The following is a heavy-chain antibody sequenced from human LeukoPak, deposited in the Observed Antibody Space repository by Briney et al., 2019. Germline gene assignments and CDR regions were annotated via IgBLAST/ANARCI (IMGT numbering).Heavy chain of an antibody. CDR3: ARDLRYYGSGSSYYYYYMDV. J-gene: IGHJ6*03. D-gene: IGHD3-10*01. Sequence: GASVKVSCKASGYTFTSYYMHWVRQAPGQGLEWMGIINPSGGSTSYAQKFQGRVTMTRDMSTSTVYMELSSLRSEDTAAYYCARDLRYYGSGSSYYYYYMDVWGKGTTVTVSS. CDR1: GYTFTSYY. V-gene: IGHV1-46*01. CDR2: INPSGGST.